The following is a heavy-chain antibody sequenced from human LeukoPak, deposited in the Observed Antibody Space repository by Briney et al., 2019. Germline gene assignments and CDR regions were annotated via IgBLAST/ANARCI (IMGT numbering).Heavy chain of an antibody. J-gene: IGHJ5*02. D-gene: IGHD3-9*01. Sequence: GGSLRLSCAASGFTFSSYAMSWVRQAPGKGLEWVSGISNSGDSTYYADSVKGRFTISRDNSKNTLYLQMNSLRDEDTAVYYCASLGTLVPWGQGTLVTVSS. CDR2: ISNSGDST. V-gene: IGHV3-23*01. CDR1: GFTFSSYA. CDR3: ASLGTLVP.